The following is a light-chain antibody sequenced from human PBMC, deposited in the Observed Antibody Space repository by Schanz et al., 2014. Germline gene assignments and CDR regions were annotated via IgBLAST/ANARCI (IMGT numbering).Light chain of an antibody. CDR2: EVS. CDR3: NSYAGSNNWV. V-gene: IGLV2-8*01. CDR1: SSDVGGYNY. J-gene: IGLJ3*02. Sequence: QSALTQPPSASGSPGQSVTFSCTGTSSDVGGYNYVSWYQQHPGKAPKVMIYEVSKRPSGVPDRFSGSKSGNTVSLTVSGLQAEDEADYYCNSYAGSNNWVFGGGTKLTVL.